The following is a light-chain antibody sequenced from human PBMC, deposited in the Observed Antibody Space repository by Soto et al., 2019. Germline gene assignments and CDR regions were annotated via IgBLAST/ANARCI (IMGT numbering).Light chain of an antibody. CDR3: QQYGGSPLWT. Sequence: EIVFTQSPGTLSLSPGERATLSCRASQSVGISYLAWYQQRPGQAPRLLIYGASSRATGIPDRFSGTGSGTDFTLTISRLEPEDFAVYYCQQYGGSPLWTFGQGTKV. CDR2: GAS. J-gene: IGKJ1*01. V-gene: IGKV3-20*01. CDR1: QSVGISY.